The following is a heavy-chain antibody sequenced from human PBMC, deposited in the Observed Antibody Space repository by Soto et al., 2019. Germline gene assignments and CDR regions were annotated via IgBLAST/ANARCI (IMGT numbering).Heavy chain of an antibody. V-gene: IGHV3-66*01. Sequence: GGSLRLSCAASGFTVSSNYMSWVRQAPGKGLEWVSVIYSGGSTYYADSVKGRFTISRDNSKNTLYLQMNSLRAEDTAVYYCARERVPYSSGWYGAAFDIWGQGTMVTVSS. CDR2: IYSGGST. D-gene: IGHD6-19*01. CDR1: GFTVSSNY. J-gene: IGHJ3*02. CDR3: ARERVPYSSGWYGAAFDI.